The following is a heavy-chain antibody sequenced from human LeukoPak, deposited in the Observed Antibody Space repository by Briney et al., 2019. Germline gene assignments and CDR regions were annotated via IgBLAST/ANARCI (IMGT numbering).Heavy chain of an antibody. J-gene: IGHJ5*02. CDR1: GLTVSNYY. Sequence: GGSLRLSCAASGLTVSNYYMSWVRKAPGKGLEWVSVVYDNGETYHADSVQGRFTLSRDNSKNTLYLQMNSLRVEDTAVYYCTRDSDAWGQGTLVTVSS. CDR2: VYDNGET. CDR3: TRDSDA. V-gene: IGHV3-66*01.